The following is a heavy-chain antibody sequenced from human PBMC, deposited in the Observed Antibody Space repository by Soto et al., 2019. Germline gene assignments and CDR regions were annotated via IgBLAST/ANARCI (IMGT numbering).Heavy chain of an antibody. CDR1: GFTFSSYA. CDR2: MSGTGGST. D-gene: IGHD6-19*01. J-gene: IGHJ4*02. V-gene: IGHV3-23*01. CDR3: AKAGFSSGWSPSCFDY. Sequence: EVQLLESGGGLVQPGRSLRLSCAASGFTFSSYAMNWVRQAPGKGLEWVSAMSGTGGSTSYADSVKGRFTISRDNSKNTLYLQMNSLRVEDTAVFYCAKAGFSSGWSPSCFDYWGQGTLVTVSS.